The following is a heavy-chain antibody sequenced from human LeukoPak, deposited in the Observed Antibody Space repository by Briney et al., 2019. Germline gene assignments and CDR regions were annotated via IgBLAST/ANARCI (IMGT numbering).Heavy chain of an antibody. V-gene: IGHV3-30*18. D-gene: IGHD2/OR15-2a*01. Sequence: GRSLRLTCAASGFTFSSSDMHWVRQAPGKGLEWVAVISYDATNKYYADSVKGRFTLSRDNSKNTLYLQTNTLRDEDTAVYYCAKASSNYFYYFEYWGQATLVTVSS. J-gene: IGHJ4*02. CDR2: ISYDATNK. CDR3: AKASSNYFYYFEY. CDR1: GFTFSSSD.